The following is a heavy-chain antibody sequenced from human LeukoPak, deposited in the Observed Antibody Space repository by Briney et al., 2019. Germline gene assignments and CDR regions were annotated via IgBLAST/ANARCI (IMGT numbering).Heavy chain of an antibody. CDR3: AKGGMFSPTDISTGDYFDY. CDR1: GFTFDDYA. CDR2: ISWNSGSI. J-gene: IGHJ4*02. V-gene: IGHV3-9*01. D-gene: IGHD3-9*01. Sequence: GGSLRLSCAASGFTFDDYAMHWVRQAPGKGLEWVSGISWNSGSIGYADSVKGRFTISRDNAKNSLYLQMNSLRAEDTALYYCAKGGMFSPTDISTGDYFDYWGQGTLVTVSS.